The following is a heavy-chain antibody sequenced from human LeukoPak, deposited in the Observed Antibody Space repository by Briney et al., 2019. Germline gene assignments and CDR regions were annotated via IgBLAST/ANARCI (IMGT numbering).Heavy chain of an antibody. CDR3: AREYGDYHYYYYYMDV. Sequence: ASVKVSCKASGYTFTSYGISWVRQAPGQGLEWMGWISAYNGNTNYAQKLQGRVTMTTDTSTSTAYMELRSLRSDDTAVYYCAREYGDYHYYYYYMDVWGKGTTVTVSS. CDR2: ISAYNGNT. CDR1: GYTFTSYG. V-gene: IGHV1-18*01. D-gene: IGHD4-17*01. J-gene: IGHJ6*03.